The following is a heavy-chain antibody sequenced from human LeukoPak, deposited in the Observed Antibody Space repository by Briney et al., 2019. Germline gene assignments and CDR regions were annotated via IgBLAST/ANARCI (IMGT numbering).Heavy chain of an antibody. V-gene: IGHV4-59*08. Sequence: SETLSLTCTVSGGSISSYYWSWIRQPPGKGREWIGYIYYSGSTNYNPSLKSRVTISVDTSKNQISLKLSSVTAADTAVYYCARQILTGYSSFDYWGQGTLVTVSS. D-gene: IGHD3-9*01. CDR1: GGSISSYY. CDR2: IYYSGST. CDR3: ARQILTGYSSFDY. J-gene: IGHJ4*02.